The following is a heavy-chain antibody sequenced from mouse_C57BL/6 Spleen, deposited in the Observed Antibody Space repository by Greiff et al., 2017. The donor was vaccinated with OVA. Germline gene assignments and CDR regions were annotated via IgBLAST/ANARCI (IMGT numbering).Heavy chain of an antibody. CDR1: GYSFTDYH. Sequence: EVQLQQSGPELVKPGASVKISCKASGYSFTDYHMNWVKQRHGQSLEWIGVINPNYGTTSSNQKFKGKATLTVDQSSSTAYMQLNSLTAEDAAVYYCAREYYGSSPFDYWGQGTTLTVSS. V-gene: IGHV1-39*01. CDR3: AREYYGSSPFDY. D-gene: IGHD1-1*01. CDR2: INPNYGTT. J-gene: IGHJ2*01.